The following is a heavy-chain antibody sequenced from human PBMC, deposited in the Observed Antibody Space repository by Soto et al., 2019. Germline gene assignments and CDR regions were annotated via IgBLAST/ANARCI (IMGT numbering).Heavy chain of an antibody. CDR3: ASTGGSGSYSDY. CDR1: GGSFSGYY. CDR2: INHSGST. D-gene: IGHD3-10*01. J-gene: IGHJ4*02. V-gene: IGHV4-34*01. Sequence: QVQLQQWGAGLLKPSETLSLTCAVYGGSFSGYYWSWIRQPPGKGLEWIGEINHSGSTNYNPSLKSRVTISVDTSKNQFSLKLSSVTAADTAVYYCASTGGSGSYSDYWGQGTLVTVSS.